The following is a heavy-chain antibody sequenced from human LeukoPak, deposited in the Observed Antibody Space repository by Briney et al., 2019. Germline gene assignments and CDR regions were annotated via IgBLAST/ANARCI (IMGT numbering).Heavy chain of an antibody. J-gene: IGHJ4*02. CDR2: ISAYNGNT. CDR1: GYTFTSYG. Sequence: GASVKVSCKASGYTFTSYGISWVRQAPGQGLEWMGWISAYNGNTNYAQKLQGRFTMTTDTSTSTAYMELRSLRSDDTAVYYCARDEGVLRYFDWLFGFDYWGQGTLVTVSS. D-gene: IGHD3-9*01. V-gene: IGHV1-18*04. CDR3: ARDEGVLRYFDWLFGFDY.